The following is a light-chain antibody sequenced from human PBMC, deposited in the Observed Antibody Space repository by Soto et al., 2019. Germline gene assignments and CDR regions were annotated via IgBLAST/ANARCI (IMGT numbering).Light chain of an antibody. CDR3: QAWDSSTGV. Sequence: SYELTQPPSVSVSPGQTATITCSGDKLGDKYACWYQQKPGQSPVSVIYQDSKRPSGIPERFSGSNSGNTATLTISGTQAMDEADYYCQAWDSSTGVFGTGTKLTVL. CDR2: QDS. J-gene: IGLJ1*01. CDR1: KLGDKY. V-gene: IGLV3-1*01.